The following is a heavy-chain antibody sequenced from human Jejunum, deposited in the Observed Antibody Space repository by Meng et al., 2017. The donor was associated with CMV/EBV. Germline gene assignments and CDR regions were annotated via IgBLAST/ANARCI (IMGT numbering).Heavy chain of an antibody. Sequence: IRSTNYYWAWIRQPPGKGLEWIGSIYYGGNTYYNPSLKSRVTISVDTSNNQFSLRLSSVTAADTAKFYCGRHPPIASPGAGRGAHVDYWGQGTLVTVSS. CDR2: IYYGGNT. CDR1: IRSTNYY. V-gene: IGHV4-39*01. J-gene: IGHJ4*02. D-gene: IGHD6-13*01. CDR3: GRHPPIASPGAGRGAHVDY.